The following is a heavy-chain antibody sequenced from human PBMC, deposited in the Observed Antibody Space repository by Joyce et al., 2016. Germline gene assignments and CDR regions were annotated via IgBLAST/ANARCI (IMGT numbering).Heavy chain of an antibody. CDR3: ARYSVVDIVATTVRYYFDY. Sequence: QVQLQESGPRLVKPSQTLSLTCTVSGGSISSGGYYWSWIRQHPGKGLEWIGYIYYSGSNYHSPSLKSRVTISVDTSKNQFSLKLTAVTAADTAVYYCARYSVVDIVATTVRYYFDYWGQGTLVTVSS. CDR1: GGSISSGGYY. V-gene: IGHV4-31*03. CDR2: IYYSGSN. J-gene: IGHJ4*02. D-gene: IGHD5-12*01.